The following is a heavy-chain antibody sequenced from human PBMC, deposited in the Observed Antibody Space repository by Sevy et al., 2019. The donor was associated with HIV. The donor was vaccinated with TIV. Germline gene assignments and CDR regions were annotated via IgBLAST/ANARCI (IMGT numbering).Heavy chain of an antibody. J-gene: IGHJ5*02. CDR3: ARAPPCRSGDDSLNWFDP. Sequence: SETLSLTCTVFGGSISAYYWSWIRQPPGKGLEYIGYIYYTGSTNYNTSLKSRVTISVDTSKNQFSLKLTSVTAADQAIYYCARAPPCRSGDDSLNWFDPWGQGTLVTVSS. D-gene: IGHD5-12*01. CDR2: IYYTGST. CDR1: GGSISAYY. V-gene: IGHV4-59*01.